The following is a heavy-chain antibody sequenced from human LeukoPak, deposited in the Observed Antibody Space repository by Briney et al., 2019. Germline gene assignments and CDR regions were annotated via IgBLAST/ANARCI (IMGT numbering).Heavy chain of an antibody. D-gene: IGHD2-21*02. CDR2: IIPIFDTA. CDR3: ARDCLPWPDCYALGAFDI. Sequence: SVKISCKASGGTFSSYAISWVRQAPGQGLEWMGGIIPIFDTANYAQKFQGRVTITADESTSTAYMELSSLRSEDTAVYYCARDCLPWPDCYALGAFDIWGQGTMVTVSS. J-gene: IGHJ3*02. V-gene: IGHV1-69*13. CDR1: GGTFSSYA.